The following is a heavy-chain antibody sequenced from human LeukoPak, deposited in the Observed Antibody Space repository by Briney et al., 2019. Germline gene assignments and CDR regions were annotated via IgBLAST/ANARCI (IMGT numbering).Heavy chain of an antibody. J-gene: IGHJ5*02. V-gene: IGHV3-30*03. CDR1: GLTFSSYG. CDR2: ISYDGSNK. CDR3: ARGRDVLP. D-gene: IGHD3-9*01. Sequence: PGGSLRLSCAASGLTFSSYGMHWVRQAPGKGLEWVAVISYDGSNKYYADSVKGRFTISRDNSKNTLYLQMNGLRAEDTAVYYCARGRDVLPWGQGTLVTVSS.